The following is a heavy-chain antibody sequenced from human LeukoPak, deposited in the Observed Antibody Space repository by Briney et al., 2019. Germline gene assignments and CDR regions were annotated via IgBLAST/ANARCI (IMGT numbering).Heavy chain of an antibody. V-gene: IGHV4-39*01. D-gene: IGHD6-13*01. CDR3: TIAAAGVGEFDY. CDR1: GGSISSSSYY. CDR2: IYYSGST. Sequence: PSETLSLTCTVSGGSISSSSYYWGWIRQPPGKRLEWIGSIYYSGSTYYNPSLKSRVTISVDTSKNQFSLKLSSVTAADTAVYYCTIAAAGVGEFDYWGQGTLVTVSS. J-gene: IGHJ4*02.